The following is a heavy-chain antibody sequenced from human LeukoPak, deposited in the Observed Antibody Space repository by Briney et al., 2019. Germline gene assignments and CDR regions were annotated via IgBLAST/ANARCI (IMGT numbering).Heavy chain of an antibody. CDR3: ARASFAVVNDY. J-gene: IGHJ4*02. CDR1: GGSISTNY. V-gene: IGHV4-4*07. D-gene: IGHD3-3*01. Sequence: PSETLSLTCTVSGGSISTNYWTWIRQPPGKGLEWIGRIYTSGSTNYNPSLKSRVTMSVDTSKNQFSLKLSSVTAADTAVYYCARASFAVVNDYWGQGTLVTVSS. CDR2: IYTSGST.